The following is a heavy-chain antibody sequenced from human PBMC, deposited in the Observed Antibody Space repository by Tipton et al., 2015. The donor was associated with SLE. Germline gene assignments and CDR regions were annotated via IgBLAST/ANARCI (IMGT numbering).Heavy chain of an antibody. CDR2: ISSSSSYI. D-gene: IGHD3-22*01. CDR3: ARDTYYYDSSGYYYFDY. Sequence: FLRLSCAASGFTFSSYSMNWVRQAPGKGLEWVSSISSSSSYIYYADSVKGRFTISRDNAKNSLYLQMNSLRAEDTAVYYCARDTYYYDSSGYYYFDYWGQGTLVTVSS. V-gene: IGHV3-21*01. J-gene: IGHJ4*02. CDR1: GFTFSSYS.